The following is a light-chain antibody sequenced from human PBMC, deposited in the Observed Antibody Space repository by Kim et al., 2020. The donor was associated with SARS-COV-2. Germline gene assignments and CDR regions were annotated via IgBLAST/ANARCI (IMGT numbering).Light chain of an antibody. J-gene: IGLJ3*02. CDR2: QAT. CDR3: QAWDSMTVV. CDR1: KLGDRY. Sequence: SYELTQPPSVSVSPGQTASITCFGDKLGDRYVSWYQQKPGQSPILVIYQATKRPSGIPERFSGSNSGNTATLTISGTQPIDEADYYCQAWDSMTVVFCGGTQLTVL. V-gene: IGLV3-1*01.